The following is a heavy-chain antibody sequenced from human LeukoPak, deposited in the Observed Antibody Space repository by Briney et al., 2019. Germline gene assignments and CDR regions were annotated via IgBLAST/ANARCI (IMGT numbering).Heavy chain of an antibody. J-gene: IGHJ4*02. Sequence: PSETLPLTCTVSGGSISSVSYYWSWIRQPPGKGLEWIGEINHSGSTNYNPSLKSRVTISVDTSKNQFSLKLSSVTAADTTVYYCAVYSSGWVDYWGQGTLVTVSS. CDR2: INHSGST. V-gene: IGHV4-39*07. D-gene: IGHD6-19*01. CDR1: GGSISSVSYY. CDR3: AVYSSGWVDY.